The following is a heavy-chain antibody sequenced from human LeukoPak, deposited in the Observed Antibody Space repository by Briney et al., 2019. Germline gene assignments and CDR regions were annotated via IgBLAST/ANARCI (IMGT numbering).Heavy chain of an antibody. D-gene: IGHD3-22*01. Sequence: GRSLRPSCSASGLTFSTYAMHWVRQAPGKGLKYVSAITSKGGTTSYAASLKGRFSISRDKSKKTLYLQTSSLRAEDSAVYDCAHSSGYYHWGQGTLVTVSS. CDR1: GLTFSTYA. CDR2: ITSKGGTT. V-gene: IGHV3-64D*06. J-gene: IGHJ5*02. CDR3: AHSSGYYH.